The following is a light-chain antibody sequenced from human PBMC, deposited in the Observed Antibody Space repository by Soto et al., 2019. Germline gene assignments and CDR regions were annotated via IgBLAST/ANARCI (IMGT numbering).Light chain of an antibody. J-gene: IGKJ2*01. CDR1: QSVSDN. Sequence: EIVMTQSPAPLSVSPGERATLSCRAGQSVSDNFAWYQQRPGQAPRLLFYGASTRATGVPVRFSASGSGTEFTLTISSLQSEDFAVYCCQQYNHWPRGYTFGQGTKLEIK. CDR3: QQYNHWPRGYT. CDR2: GAS. V-gene: IGKV3-15*01.